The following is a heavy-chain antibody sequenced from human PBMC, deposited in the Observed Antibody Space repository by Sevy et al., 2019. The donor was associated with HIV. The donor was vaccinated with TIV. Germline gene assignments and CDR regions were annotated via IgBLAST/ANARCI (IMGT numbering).Heavy chain of an antibody. Sequence: GGSLRLSCAASAFTFSSYWKTWVRQAPGKGLEWVANINRDGSTKNYVDSVKGRFTISRDNAKNSLYLEMNSLRAEDTAVYYCARDDRPSGWLFDYWGQGTLVTVSS. D-gene: IGHD6-19*01. V-gene: IGHV3-7*01. CDR3: ARDDRPSGWLFDY. CDR2: INRDGSTK. CDR1: AFTFSSYW. J-gene: IGHJ4*02.